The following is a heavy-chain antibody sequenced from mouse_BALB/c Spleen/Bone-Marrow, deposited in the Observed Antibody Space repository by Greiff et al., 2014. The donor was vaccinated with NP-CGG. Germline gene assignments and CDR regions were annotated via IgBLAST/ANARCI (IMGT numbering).Heavy chain of an antibody. V-gene: IGHV1-7*01. Sequence: QAQLQQSGAELAKPGASVKMSCKASGYTFTNYWMHWVKQRPGRGLEWIGYIYPSTGYTEYNQKFKDKATLTSDKSSSTAYMQLSSLTSEDSAVYYCAGGRFAYWGQGTLVTVSA. D-gene: IGHD1-1*02. J-gene: IGHJ3*01. CDR3: AGGRFAY. CDR1: GYTFTNYW. CDR2: IYPSTGYT.